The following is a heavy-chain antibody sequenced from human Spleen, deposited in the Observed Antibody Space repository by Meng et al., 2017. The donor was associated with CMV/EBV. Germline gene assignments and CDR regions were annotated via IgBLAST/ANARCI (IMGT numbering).Heavy chain of an antibody. D-gene: IGHD3-3*01. Sequence: GGSLRLSCAASGLTLSNYWMHWVRQAPGKGPVWVSRIKSDGSTTTYADSVKGRFTISRDNAKNSLYLQMNSLRAEDTALYYCAKDYVLRFLGDAFDIWGQGTMVTVSS. V-gene: IGHV3-74*01. J-gene: IGHJ3*02. CDR1: GLTLSNYW. CDR2: IKSDGSTT. CDR3: AKDYVLRFLGDAFDI.